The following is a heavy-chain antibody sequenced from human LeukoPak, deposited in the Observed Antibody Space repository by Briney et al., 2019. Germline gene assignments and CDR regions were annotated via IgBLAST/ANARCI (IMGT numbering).Heavy chain of an antibody. D-gene: IGHD4-17*01. V-gene: IGHV3-7*01. CDR1: GFTFSSYW. Sequence: GGSLRLSCAASGFTFSSYWMSWVRQAPGKGLEWVANIKQDGSEKYYVDSVKGRFTISRDNAKNSLYLQMNSLRAEDTAVYYCAKLWTRTMTTVTVDAFDIWGQGTMVTVSS. CDR3: AKLWTRTMTTVTVDAFDI. CDR2: IKQDGSEK. J-gene: IGHJ3*02.